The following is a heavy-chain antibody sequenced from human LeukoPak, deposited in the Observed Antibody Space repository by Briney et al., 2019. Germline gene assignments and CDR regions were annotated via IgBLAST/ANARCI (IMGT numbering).Heavy chain of an antibody. CDR3: AKDGYRSSTSCRATPFDP. Sequence: GGSLRLSCAASGFTFSSYAMSWVRQAPGKGLDWVSAISGSGGSTYYADSVKGRFTISRDNSKNTLYLQMNSLRAEDTAVYYCAKDGYRSSTSCRATPFDPWGQGTLVTVSS. CDR2: ISGSGGST. D-gene: IGHD2-2*03. V-gene: IGHV3-23*01. J-gene: IGHJ5*02. CDR1: GFTFSSYA.